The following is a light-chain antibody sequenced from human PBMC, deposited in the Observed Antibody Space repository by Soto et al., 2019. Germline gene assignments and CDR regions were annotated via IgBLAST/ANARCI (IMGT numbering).Light chain of an antibody. V-gene: IGKV3-20*01. Sequence: EIVLTQSPGTLSLSPGERATLSCRASPSVTRSSLAWYQQKVGQPPRLLIYGASTRATGIPDRFSGSGSGTDFTLTISRLEPEDFAVYYCQQYGSSPTFGQGTKVDIK. CDR2: GAS. J-gene: IGKJ1*01. CDR1: PSVTRSS. CDR3: QQYGSSPT.